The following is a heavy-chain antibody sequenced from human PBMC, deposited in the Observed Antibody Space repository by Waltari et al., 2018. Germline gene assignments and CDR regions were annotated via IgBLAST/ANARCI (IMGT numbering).Heavy chain of an antibody. V-gene: IGHV4-4*07. CDR1: GGSISTNY. CDR2: IYGSRGRT. Sequence: QVQLQESGPGLVKPSETLSLTCDVSGGSISTNYWSWIRQPPGKGLEWIGRIYGSRGRTDYNPSLKSRVSISTDTSKNQCSLKVFSVTAADTAVYYCAKDAGLWSDYYYYGLNSWGPGVVVTVSS. J-gene: IGHJ4*03. CDR3: AKDAGLWSDYYYYGLNS. D-gene: IGHD3-3*01.